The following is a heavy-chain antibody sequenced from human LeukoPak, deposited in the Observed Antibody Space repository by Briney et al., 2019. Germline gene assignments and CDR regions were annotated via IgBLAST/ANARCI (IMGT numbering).Heavy chain of an antibody. CDR3: ARDLYDSSLDY. Sequence: ASVKVSCKASGGTFSSYAISWVRQAPGQGLEWMGWINPNSGGTNYAQKFQGRVTMTRDTSISTAYMELSRLRSDDTAVYYCARDLYDSSLDYWGQGTLVTVSS. D-gene: IGHD3-22*01. V-gene: IGHV1-2*02. CDR1: GGTFSSYA. CDR2: INPNSGGT. J-gene: IGHJ4*02.